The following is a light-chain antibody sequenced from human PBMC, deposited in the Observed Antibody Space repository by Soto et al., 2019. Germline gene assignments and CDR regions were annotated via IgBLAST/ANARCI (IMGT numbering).Light chain of an antibody. Sequence: EIVMTQSPATLSVSPGERATLSCRASQSVNSNLAWYQQKPGQAPRLLIYGASTGATGIPARFSGSGSGTEFTLTISSLQSEDFAVYYCQQCNDWSPTFGQGTKLEIK. V-gene: IGKV3-15*01. CDR1: QSVNSN. J-gene: IGKJ2*01. CDR3: QQCNDWSPT. CDR2: GAS.